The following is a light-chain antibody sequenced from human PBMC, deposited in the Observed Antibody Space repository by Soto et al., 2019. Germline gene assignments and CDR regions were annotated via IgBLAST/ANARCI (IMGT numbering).Light chain of an antibody. J-gene: IGLJ1*01. CDR2: RNN. CDR1: SSNIGSNY. V-gene: IGLV1-47*01. Sequence: QSVLTQPPSASGSPGQRVTISCSGSSSNIGSNYVYWYQQLPGTAPKLLIYRNNQRPSGVPDRFSGSKSGTSASLAISGLRSEDEADYYCAAWDDSLSGSVFGTGTKATV. CDR3: AAWDDSLSGSV.